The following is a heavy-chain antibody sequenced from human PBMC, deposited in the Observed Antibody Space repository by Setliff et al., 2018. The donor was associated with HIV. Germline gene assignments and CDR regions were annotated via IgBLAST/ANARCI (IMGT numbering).Heavy chain of an antibody. CDR3: AKGQDGLRYNWFDP. J-gene: IGHJ5*02. CDR1: GFSFDDYA. CDR2: IYGSSGST. V-gene: IGHV3-23*01. Sequence: GGSLRLSCAASGFSFDDYAMHWVRQAPGKGLEWVSAIYGSSGSTNYADSVKGRFTISRDNSKNMLYLQMNSLRAEDTAVYYCAKGQDGLRYNWFDPWGHGTLVTVSS.